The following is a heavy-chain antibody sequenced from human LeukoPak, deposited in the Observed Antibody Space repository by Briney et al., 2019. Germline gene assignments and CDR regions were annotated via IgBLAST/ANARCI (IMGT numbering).Heavy chain of an antibody. CDR2: VNSDGTST. CDR3: ARDLFGAYCGGTCPTPDY. CDR1: GFTFSSYW. Sequence: GGSLRLSCAASGFTFSSYWMFWVRQAPGKGLVWVSRVNSDGTSTNYADSVKGRFTVSRDNAKNTLYLQMNSLRVEDTAVYYCARDLFGAYCGGTCPTPDYWGQGTLVSVSS. D-gene: IGHD2-21*01. J-gene: IGHJ4*02. V-gene: IGHV3-74*01.